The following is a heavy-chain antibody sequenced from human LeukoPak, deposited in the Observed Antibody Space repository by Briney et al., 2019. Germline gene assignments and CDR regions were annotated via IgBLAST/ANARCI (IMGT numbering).Heavy chain of an antibody. CDR2: INHSGST. D-gene: IGHD3-22*01. V-gene: IGHV4-34*01. Sequence: SETLSLTCAVYGGSFSGYYWSWIRQPPGKGLEWIGEINHSGSTNYNPSLKSRVTISVDTSKNQFSLKPSSVTAADTAVYYCARVGTHDRSGYYINYWGQGTLVTVSS. CDR1: GGSFSGYY. J-gene: IGHJ4*02. CDR3: ARVGTHDRSGYYINY.